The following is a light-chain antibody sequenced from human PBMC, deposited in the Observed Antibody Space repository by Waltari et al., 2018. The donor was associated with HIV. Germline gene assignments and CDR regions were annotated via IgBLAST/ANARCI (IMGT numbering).Light chain of an antibody. J-gene: IGKJ5*01. CDR3: MQALQTPLIT. CDR2: LGY. V-gene: IGKV2-28*01. CDR1: QSLLNSNGFNY. Sequence: DIVMTQSPLSLPVTPGEPASISCRSSQSLLNSNGFNYLDWYLHKPGQSHQRRIYLGYNLASGVLDRFSGSGSGTDFTLKISRVEAEDVGVYYCMQALQTPLITFGQGTRLEIK.